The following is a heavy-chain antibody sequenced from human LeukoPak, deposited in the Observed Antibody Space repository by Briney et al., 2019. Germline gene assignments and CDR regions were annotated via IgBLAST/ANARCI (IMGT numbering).Heavy chain of an antibody. J-gene: IGHJ4*02. D-gene: IGHD3-16*01. CDR3: ARDLGVEALGFDY. CDR2: ISSSSSTI. V-gene: IGHV3-48*01. Sequence: GGSLRLSCAASGFTFSSYSMNWVRQAPGKGLEWVSYISSSSSTIYYADSVKGRFTISRDNAKNSLYLQMNSLRAEDTAVYYRARDLGVEALGFDYWGQGTLVTVSS. CDR1: GFTFSSYS.